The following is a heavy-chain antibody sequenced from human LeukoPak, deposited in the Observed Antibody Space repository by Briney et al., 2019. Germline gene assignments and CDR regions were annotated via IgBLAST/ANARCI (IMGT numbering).Heavy chain of an antibody. Sequence: SGGSLRLSCAASGFTFDDYAMHWVRQAPGKGLEGVSGISWNSGSIGYADSVKGRFTISRDNAKNSLYLQMDSLRAEDTALYYCAKDKVAGYYYYYYMDVWGKGTTVTVSS. CDR1: GFTFDDYA. V-gene: IGHV3-9*01. CDR3: AKDKVAGYYYYYYMDV. J-gene: IGHJ6*03. D-gene: IGHD6-19*01. CDR2: ISWNSGSI.